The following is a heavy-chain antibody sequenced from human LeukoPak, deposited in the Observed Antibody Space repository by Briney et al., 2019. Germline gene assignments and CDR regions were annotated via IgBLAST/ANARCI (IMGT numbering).Heavy chain of an antibody. Sequence: SQTLSLTCAVSGDSVSSNTAAWNWIRQSPSRGLEWLGRTFYRSKWHNDYAVSVKSRITINPDTSKNQFSLQLNSVTPEDTAVYYCARDGWPAFDYWGQGTLVTVSS. J-gene: IGHJ4*02. V-gene: IGHV6-1*01. CDR1: GDSVSSNTAA. D-gene: IGHD2-15*01. CDR2: TFYRSKWHN. CDR3: ARDGWPAFDY.